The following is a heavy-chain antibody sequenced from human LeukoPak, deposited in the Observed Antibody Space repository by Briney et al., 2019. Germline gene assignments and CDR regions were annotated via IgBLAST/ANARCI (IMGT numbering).Heavy chain of an antibody. CDR2: IYYSGST. D-gene: IGHD6-13*01. CDR3: ARVEAAGTRYYYMDV. V-gene: IGHV4-39*07. Sequence: SETLSLTCTVSGGSISSSSYYWGWIRQPPGKGLDWIGSIYYSGSTYYNPSLKSRVTISVDTSKNQFSLKLSSVTAADTAVYYCARVEAAGTRYYYMDVWGKGTTVTVSS. CDR1: GGSISSSSYY. J-gene: IGHJ6*03.